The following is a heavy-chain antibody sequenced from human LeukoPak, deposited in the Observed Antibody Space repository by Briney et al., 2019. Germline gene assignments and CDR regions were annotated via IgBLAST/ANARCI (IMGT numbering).Heavy chain of an antibody. CDR3: AKGDVDTAMAPLIPSDY. CDR2: ISGSGGST. CDR1: GFTFSSYA. V-gene: IGHV3-23*01. J-gene: IGHJ4*02. Sequence: GGSLRLSCAASGFTFSSYAMSWVRQPPGKGLEWVSAISGSGGSTYYADSVKGRFTISRDNSKNTLYLQMNSLRAEDTAVYYCAKGDVDTAMAPLIPSDYWGQGTLVTVSS. D-gene: IGHD5-18*01.